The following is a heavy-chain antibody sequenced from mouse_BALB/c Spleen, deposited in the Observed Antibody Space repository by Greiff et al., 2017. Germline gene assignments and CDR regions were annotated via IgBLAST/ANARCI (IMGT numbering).Heavy chain of an antibody. V-gene: IGHV5-6-4*01. Sequence: EVKLVESGGGLVKPGGSLKLSCAASGFTFSSYTMSWVRQTPEKRLEWVATISSGGSYTYYPDSVKGRFTISRDNAKNTLYLQMSSLKSEDTAMYYCTRDNDGGWYFDGWGAGTTVTVSS. D-gene: IGHD2-3*01. CDR2: ISSGGSYT. CDR3: TRDNDGGWYFDG. J-gene: IGHJ1*01. CDR1: GFTFSSYT.